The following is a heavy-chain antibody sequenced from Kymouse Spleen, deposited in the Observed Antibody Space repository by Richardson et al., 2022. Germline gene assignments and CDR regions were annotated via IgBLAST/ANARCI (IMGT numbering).Heavy chain of an antibody. D-gene: IGHD6-6*01. CDR2: IWYDGSNK. V-gene: IGHV3-33*01. CDR1: GFTFSSYG. J-gene: IGHJ4*02. CDR3: ARRDSSSSPFDY. Sequence: QVQLVESGGGVVQPGRSLRLSCAASGFTFSSYGMHWVRQAPGKGLEWVAVIWYDGSNKYYADSVKGRFTISRDNSKNTLYLQMNSLRAEDTAVYYCARRDSSSSPFDYWGQGTLVTVSS.